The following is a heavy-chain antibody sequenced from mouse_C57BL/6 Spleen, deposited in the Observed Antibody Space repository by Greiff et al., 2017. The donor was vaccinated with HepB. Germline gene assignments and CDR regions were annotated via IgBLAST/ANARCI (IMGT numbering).Heavy chain of an antibody. CDR3: AREEEAWFAY. J-gene: IGHJ3*01. Sequence: VXLXQSGAELVRPGASVKLSCKASGYTFTDYYINWVKQRPGQGLEWIARIYPGSGNTYYNEKFKGKATLTAEKSSSTAYMQLSSLTSEDSAVYFCAREEEAWFAYWGQGTLVTVSA. CDR1: GYTFTDYY. CDR2: IYPGSGNT. V-gene: IGHV1-76*01.